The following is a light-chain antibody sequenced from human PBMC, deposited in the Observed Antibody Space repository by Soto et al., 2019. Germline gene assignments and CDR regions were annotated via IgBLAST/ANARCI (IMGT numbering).Light chain of an antibody. J-gene: IGLJ1*01. CDR3: GSWDSSLSAYV. Sequence: SALTQPASVSGSPGQSITISCSGSSSNIGGNSVSWYQQLPGTAPKLLVYDDDKRPSGIPDRFSGSKSGTSATLGITGFQTGDEADYYCGSWDSSLSAYVFGTGTKVTVL. V-gene: IGLV1-51*01. CDR2: DDD. CDR1: SSNIGGNS.